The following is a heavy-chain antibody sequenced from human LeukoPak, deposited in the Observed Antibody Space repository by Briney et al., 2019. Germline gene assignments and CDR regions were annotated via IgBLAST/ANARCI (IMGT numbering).Heavy chain of an antibody. V-gene: IGHV4-59*08. CDR3: ARYSGSYSGFDY. Sequence: SGTLSLTCTVSGDSISSYYWSWIRQPPGKGLEWIGYIYYSGSINYNPSLKSRVTISVDTSKNQFSLKLRSVTAADTAVYYCARYSGSYSGFDYWGQGTLVTVSS. CDR1: GDSISSYY. D-gene: IGHD1-26*01. CDR2: IYYSGSI. J-gene: IGHJ4*02.